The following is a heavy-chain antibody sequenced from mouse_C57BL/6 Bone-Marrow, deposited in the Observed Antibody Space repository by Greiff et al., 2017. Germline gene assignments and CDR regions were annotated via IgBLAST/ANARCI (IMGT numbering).Heavy chain of an antibody. V-gene: IGHV1-64*01. D-gene: IGHD1-1*01. J-gene: IGHJ2*01. Sequence: QVQLQQPGAELVKPGASVKLSCKASGYTFTSYWMHWVKQRPGQGLAWIGMIHPNSGSTNYNEKFKSKATLTVDKSSSTAYMQLSSLTSEDSAVYYCAPTITTVVATDYWGQGTTLTVSS. CDR2: IHPNSGST. CDR3: APTITTVVATDY. CDR1: GYTFTSYW.